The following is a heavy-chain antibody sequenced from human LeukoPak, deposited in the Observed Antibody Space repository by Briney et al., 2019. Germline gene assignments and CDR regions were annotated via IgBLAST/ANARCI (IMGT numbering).Heavy chain of an antibody. CDR1: GYTFTSYY. Sequence: ASVKVSCKASGYTFTSYYMHWMRQAPGQGLEWMGIINPSGGSTSYAQKFQGRVTMTRDMSISTAYMELSRLRSDDTAAYYCARGRLDDISLQYYFDYWGQGTLVTVSS. J-gene: IGHJ4*02. CDR3: ARGRLDDISLQYYFDY. D-gene: IGHD3-22*01. V-gene: IGHV1-46*01. CDR2: INPSGGST.